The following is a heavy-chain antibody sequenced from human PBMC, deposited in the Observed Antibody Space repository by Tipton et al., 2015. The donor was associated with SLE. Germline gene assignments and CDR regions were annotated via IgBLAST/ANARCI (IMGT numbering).Heavy chain of an antibody. Sequence: SLRLSCAASGFTFSSYWMSWVRQAPGKGLAWVAVISYDGSNKYYADSVKGRFTISRDNSKNTLYLQMNSLRAEDTAVYYCARDRTVGGLDYWGQGTLVTVSS. CDR1: GFTFSSYW. CDR3: ARDRTVGGLDY. CDR2: ISYDGSNK. D-gene: IGHD4-11*01. V-gene: IGHV3-30*03. J-gene: IGHJ4*02.